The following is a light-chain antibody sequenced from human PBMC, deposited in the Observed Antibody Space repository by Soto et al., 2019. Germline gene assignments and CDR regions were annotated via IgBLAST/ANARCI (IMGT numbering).Light chain of an antibody. J-gene: IGLJ2*01. CDR2: GNT. CDR1: SSNIGADYD. CDR3: QSYDSTLISSV. Sequence: QLVLTQPPSVSGAPGQRVTISCTGSSSNIGADYDVHWYQQLPGTAPKLLIYGNTNRPSGVPDRFSGSKSGTSASLAVTGLQAEDEADYYCQSYDSTLISSVFGGGTKLTV. V-gene: IGLV1-40*01.